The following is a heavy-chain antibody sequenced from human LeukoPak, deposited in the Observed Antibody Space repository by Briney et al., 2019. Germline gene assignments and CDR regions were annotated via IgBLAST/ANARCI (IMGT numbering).Heavy chain of an antibody. CDR3: ARDPMTSQTNDMGDWFDP. D-gene: IGHD1/OR15-1a*01. CDR1: GGSISSGGYY. Sequence: PSETLSLTCTVSGGSISSGGYYWSWIRQHPGKGLEWIGYIYYSGSTYYNPSLKSRVTISVDTPKNQFSLKLSSVTAADTAVYYCARDPMTSQTNDMGDWFDPWGQGTLVTVSS. V-gene: IGHV4-31*03. J-gene: IGHJ5*02. CDR2: IYYSGST.